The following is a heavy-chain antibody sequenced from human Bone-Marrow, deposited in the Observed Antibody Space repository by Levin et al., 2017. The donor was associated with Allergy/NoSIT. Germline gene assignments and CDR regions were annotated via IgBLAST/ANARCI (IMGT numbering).Heavy chain of an antibody. V-gene: IGHV3-30*18. CDR2: ISYDGSNK. CDR3: AKGNDSPFVWAAAGIDY. CDR1: GFTFSSYG. J-gene: IGHJ4*02. D-gene: IGHD6-13*01. Sequence: GGSLRLSCAASGFTFSSYGMHWVRQAPGKGLEWVAVISYDGSNKYYADSVKGRFTISRDNSKNTLYLQMNSLRAEDTAVYYCAKGNDSPFVWAAAGIDYWGQGTLVTVSS.